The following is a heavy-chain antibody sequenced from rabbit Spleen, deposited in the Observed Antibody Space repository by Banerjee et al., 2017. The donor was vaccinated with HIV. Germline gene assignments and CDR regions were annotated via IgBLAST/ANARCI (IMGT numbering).Heavy chain of an antibody. CDR1: GFDFSSDY. Sequence: QSLEESGGDLVKPGASLTVTCEASGFDFSSDYMCWVRQAPGKGLEWIACIYGGSSGFTYFASWAKGRYTFSKTSSTTVTLEMTSLTVADTATYFCARDLTGVIGWNFGWWGPGTLVT. V-gene: IGHV1S40*01. CDR3: ARDLTGVIGWNFGW. J-gene: IGHJ6*01. CDR2: IYGGSSGFT. D-gene: IGHD4-1*01.